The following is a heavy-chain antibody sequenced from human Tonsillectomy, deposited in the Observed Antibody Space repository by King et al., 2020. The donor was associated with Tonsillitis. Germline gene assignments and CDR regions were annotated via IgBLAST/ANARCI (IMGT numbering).Heavy chain of an antibody. CDR1: GFTFSDYY. V-gene: IGHV3-11*06. D-gene: IGHD3-10*01. CDR3: ASSTMGDYYYYGMDV. Sequence: LVESGGGLVKPGGSLRLSCAASGFTFSDYYMSWIRQAPGKGLEWVSYISSSSSYTNYADSVKGRFTISRDNAKNSLYLQMNSLRAEDTAVYYCASSTMGDYYYYGMDVWGQGTTVTVSS. J-gene: IGHJ6*02. CDR2: ISSSSSYT.